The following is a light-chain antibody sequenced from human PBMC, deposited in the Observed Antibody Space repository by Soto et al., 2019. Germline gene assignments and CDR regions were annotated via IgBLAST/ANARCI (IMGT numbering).Light chain of an antibody. Sequence: QSVLAQLPSVSGAPGQSITIACTGTSSNIGAGFDVHWYQQLPGAAPKLLIYGNNIRPSGVPDRFSGSKSGASASLAITGLQAEDVADYYCQAYDSSLSGSYVFGTGTMSPS. V-gene: IGLV1-40*01. CDR3: QAYDSSLSGSYV. J-gene: IGLJ1*01. CDR2: GNN. CDR1: SSNIGAGFD.